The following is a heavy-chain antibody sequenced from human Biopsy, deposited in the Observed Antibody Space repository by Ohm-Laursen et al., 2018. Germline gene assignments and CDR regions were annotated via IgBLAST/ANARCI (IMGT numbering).Heavy chain of an antibody. D-gene: IGHD3-3*01. CDR1: GGSIISYY. CDR2: VHNGGIT. J-gene: IGHJ5*02. V-gene: IGHV4-59*01. Sequence: GTLSLTCSASGGSIISYYWTWIRQPPGKGLEWIGHVHNGGITNYNPSLKSRVTISKDTSKNQFSLQVNSVTAADTAVYYCARTPRDSFWSGSYKRGLWFDPWGQGTLVIVSS. CDR3: ARTPRDSFWSGSYKRGLWFDP.